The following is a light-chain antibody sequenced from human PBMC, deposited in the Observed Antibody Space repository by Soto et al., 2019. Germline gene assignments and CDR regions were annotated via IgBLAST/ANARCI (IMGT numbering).Light chain of an antibody. CDR1: GSDVGGYNY. V-gene: IGLV2-14*01. Sequence: QPASVSGSPGQSIAISCTGTGSDVGGYNYVSWYQQHPGKAPKLIIYDVSSRPSGVSDRFSGSKSGNTASLTISGLQAEDESDYYCSSYTSSSTLVFGGGTKLTVL. CDR3: SSYTSSSTLV. J-gene: IGLJ2*01. CDR2: DVS.